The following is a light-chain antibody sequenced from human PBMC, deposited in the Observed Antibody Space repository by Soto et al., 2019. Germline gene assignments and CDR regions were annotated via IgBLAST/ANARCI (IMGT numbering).Light chain of an antibody. CDR1: QSVSNNY. J-gene: IGKJ4*01. V-gene: IGKV3-20*01. Sequence: EIVLTQSPGTLSLYPGERATLSCRASQSVSNNYLAWYQQKPGQAPRLLIYGASSRATGIPDRFSGSGSGTDFTFTISRLEPEDFAVYYCQQYGSSSLTFGGGTKVDIK. CDR2: GAS. CDR3: QQYGSSSLT.